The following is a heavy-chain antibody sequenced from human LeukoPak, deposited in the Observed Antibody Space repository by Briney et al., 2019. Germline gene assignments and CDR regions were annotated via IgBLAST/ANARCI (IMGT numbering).Heavy chain of an antibody. CDR2: ISGSGGSI. D-gene: IGHD2-15*01. Sequence: GGSLRLSCAVSGFTFSSYAMSWVRQAPGKGLEWVSTISGSGGSIYYSDSVKRRVTISRDSSKNTLYLQMNSLRAGDTAVYYCAKDRFCSGAGCSVAFDISGEGTMVTVSS. CDR3: AKDRFCSGAGCSVAFDI. J-gene: IGHJ3*02. CDR1: GFTFSSYA. V-gene: IGHV3-23*01.